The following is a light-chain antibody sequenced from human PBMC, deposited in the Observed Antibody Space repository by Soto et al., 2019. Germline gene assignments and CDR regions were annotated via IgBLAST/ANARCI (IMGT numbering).Light chain of an antibody. V-gene: IGKV3-20*01. CDR2: GAS. CDR1: QSVSSNY. J-gene: IGKJ1*01. Sequence: EIVLTQSPATLSLSPVERATLSCRASQSVSSNYLAWYQQKPGQAPRLLIYGASSGATGIPDRFSGSGSGTDFTLTIRRLEPEDFAVYYCQQYGSSYPWTFGQGTKGDIK. CDR3: QQYGSSYPWT.